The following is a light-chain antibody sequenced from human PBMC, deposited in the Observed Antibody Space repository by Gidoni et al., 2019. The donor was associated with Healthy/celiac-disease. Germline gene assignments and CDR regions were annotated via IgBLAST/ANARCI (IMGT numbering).Light chain of an antibody. CDR3: QQSYSTPS. Sequence: DIQMTQSPSSLSASVGDRVAITCRASQSISSYLNWYQQKPGKAPKLLIYAASSLQSGVPSRFSGSGSGTDPTLTISSLQPEDFATYYCQQSYSTPSFGQXTKLEIK. CDR1: QSISSY. V-gene: IGKV1-39*01. J-gene: IGKJ2*03. CDR2: AAS.